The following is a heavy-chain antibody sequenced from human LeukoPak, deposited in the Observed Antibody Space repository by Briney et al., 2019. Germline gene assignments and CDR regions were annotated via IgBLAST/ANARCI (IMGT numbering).Heavy chain of an antibody. D-gene: IGHD3-10*01. J-gene: IGHJ3*02. V-gene: IGHV4-31*03. CDR1: GGSINSGNYS. CDR3: VGRCYRGRVGVFDI. Sequence: SETLSLTCTVSGGSINSGNYSWGWIRQHPGKGLEWIGYIYYTGSTYYNPSLKSRVTISVDTSKTQFSLKLSSVTAADTAVYYCVGRCYRGRVGVFDIWGQGKRVTVFS. CDR2: IYYTGST.